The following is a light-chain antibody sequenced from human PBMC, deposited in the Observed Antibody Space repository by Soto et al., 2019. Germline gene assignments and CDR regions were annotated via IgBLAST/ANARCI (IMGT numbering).Light chain of an antibody. V-gene: IGKV1-5*03. CDR3: QQYDTYPWT. CDR2: KAS. J-gene: IGKJ1*01. Sequence: DIQMTQSPSTLSASVGDTVTITCRASQSIKSWLAWYQQKPGKAPKLLVYKASSLESGVPSRFSGGGSGTEFTLTISSLQPDDFATYYSQQYDTYPWTFGQGTKVEVK. CDR1: QSIKSW.